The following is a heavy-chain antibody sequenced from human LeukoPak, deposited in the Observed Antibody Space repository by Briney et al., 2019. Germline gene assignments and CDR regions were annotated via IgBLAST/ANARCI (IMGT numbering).Heavy chain of an antibody. Sequence: ASVKVSCKASGYTFTSYGISWVRQAPGQGLGWMGWISAYNGNTNYAQKLQGRVTMTTDPSTSTAYIELRSLRSDDTAVYYCARDPIAVAPPDYWGQGTLVTVSS. CDR3: ARDPIAVAPPDY. CDR1: GYTFTSYG. V-gene: IGHV1-18*01. J-gene: IGHJ4*02. CDR2: ISAYNGNT. D-gene: IGHD6-19*01.